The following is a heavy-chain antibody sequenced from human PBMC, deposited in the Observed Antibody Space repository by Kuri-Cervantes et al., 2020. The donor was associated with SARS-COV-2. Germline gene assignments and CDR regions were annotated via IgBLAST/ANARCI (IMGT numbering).Heavy chain of an antibody. V-gene: IGHV3-30*03. Sequence: GESLKISCAASGFSFSSNWMTWVRQAPGKGLEWVAVISYDGSNKYYADSVKGRFTISRDNSKNTLYLQMNSLRAEDMAVYYCARSYDFWSGYLLYYFDYWGQGTLVTVSS. CDR3: ARSYDFWSGYLLYYFDY. D-gene: IGHD3-3*01. CDR1: GFSFSSNW. J-gene: IGHJ4*02. CDR2: ISYDGSNK.